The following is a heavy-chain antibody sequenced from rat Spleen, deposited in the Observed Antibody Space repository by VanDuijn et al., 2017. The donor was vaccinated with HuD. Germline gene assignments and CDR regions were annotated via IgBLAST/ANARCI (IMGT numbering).Heavy chain of an antibody. CDR1: DHSITNGYR. D-gene: IGHD1-12*02. CDR2: VNSAGST. V-gene: IGHV3-3*01. CDR3: ARSDGTHYYLPFAN. Sequence: EVQLQESGPGLVKPSQSLSLTCSVTDHSITNGYRWNWIRKFPGNRLEWMGYVNSAGSTIYNPSLESRISITRDTSKNQFFLQVNSVTTEDTGTYFCARSDGTHYYLPFANWGQGTLVTVSS. J-gene: IGHJ3*01.